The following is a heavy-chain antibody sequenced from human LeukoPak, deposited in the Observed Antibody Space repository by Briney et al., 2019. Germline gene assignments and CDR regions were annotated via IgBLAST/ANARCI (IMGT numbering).Heavy chain of an antibody. J-gene: IGHJ4*02. CDR2: INPYNGNT. CDR3: ARELYGRFEY. D-gene: IGHD2-2*02. CDR1: GYTFTTYG. V-gene: IGHV1-18*01. Sequence: ASVKVSCKASGYTFTTYGITWVRQAPGQGLECMGWINPYNGNTNYAQKLQGRVTMTTDTSTSTAYMELRNLRSDDTAVYYCARELYGRFEYWGQGTLVTVSS.